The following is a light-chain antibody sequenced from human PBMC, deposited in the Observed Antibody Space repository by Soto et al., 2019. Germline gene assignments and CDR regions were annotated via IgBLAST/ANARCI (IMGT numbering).Light chain of an antibody. J-gene: IGKJ1*01. V-gene: IGKV3-20*01. Sequence: EIVLTQSPGTLSLSPGERATLSCRASQSVTTSYLAWYQRKPGQAPRLLIYGASSRATGIPDRFSGSGSGTDFTLTISRLEPEDFAVYYCQQYGSSGTLGQGTKVDIK. CDR3: QQYGSSGT. CDR2: GAS. CDR1: QSVTTSY.